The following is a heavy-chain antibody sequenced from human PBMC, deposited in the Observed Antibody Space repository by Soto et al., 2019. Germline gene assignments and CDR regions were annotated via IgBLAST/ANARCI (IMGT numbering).Heavy chain of an antibody. V-gene: IGHV4-39*01. CDR1: GDSITTNGYY. Sequence: ETLSVTCSVSGDSITTNGYYWGWIRQPPWKGLQWVVNVYWTGSTFSHPSLTSRVFISVDTSKNEFSLRLTSVTAADTAVYYGARSHHTYGLIIAYWGQGTMVTVSS. CDR2: VYWTGST. CDR3: ARSHHTYGLIIAY. D-gene: IGHD2-8*01. J-gene: IGHJ4*02.